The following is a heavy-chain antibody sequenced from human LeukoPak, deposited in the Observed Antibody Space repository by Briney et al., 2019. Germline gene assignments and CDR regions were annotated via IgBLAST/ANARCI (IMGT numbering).Heavy chain of an antibody. CDR3: ALGFRGAVTSNWFDP. J-gene: IGHJ5*02. D-gene: IGHD4-17*01. V-gene: IGHV4-59*03. CDR1: GGSITGYY. CDR2: ISDTVST. Sequence: PSQTLSLTCTVSGGSITGYYWTWIRQPPGKGLEWIGYISDTVSTNYNPSLKSLVTMSVDSSNTAFSLRLNSLTAPDTRAYYSALGFRGAVTSNWFDPWGQGTLVSVSS.